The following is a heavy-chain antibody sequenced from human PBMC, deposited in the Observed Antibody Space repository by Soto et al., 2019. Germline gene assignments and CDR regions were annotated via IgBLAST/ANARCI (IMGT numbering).Heavy chain of an antibody. J-gene: IGHJ3*02. CDR3: ARDRSDSSRDDSFDI. CDR2: IYRGFST. CDR1: GFNVTNKY. Sequence: HACSLTLSSGVSGFNVTNKYMSWVCQAQGKGLEWVSVIYRGFSTFYADSVKGRFTVSRDDSKNTVSLQMNSLRAEDTAVYYCARDRSDSSRDDSFDIWGQGTMVTVSS. V-gene: IGHV3-53*01. D-gene: IGHD6-6*01.